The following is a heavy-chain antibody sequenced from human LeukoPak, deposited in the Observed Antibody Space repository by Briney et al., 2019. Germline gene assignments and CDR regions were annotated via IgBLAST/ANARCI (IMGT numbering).Heavy chain of an antibody. CDR3: ARWDRVDIAATNDDY. CDR1: GYTFTTYT. V-gene: IGHV1-18*04. J-gene: IGHJ4*02. CDR2: INVYNGNT. D-gene: IGHD5-12*01. Sequence: GASVNVSCKTSGYTFTTYTINWVRQAPGQGLEWMGWINVYNGNTNNAQKFQGRVTMTTDTSTSTAYMELTSLRSDDTAVYYCARWDRVDIAATNDDYWGQGTLVTVSS.